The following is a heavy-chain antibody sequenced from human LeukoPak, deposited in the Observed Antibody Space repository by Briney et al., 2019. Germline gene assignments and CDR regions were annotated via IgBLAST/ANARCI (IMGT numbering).Heavy chain of an antibody. Sequence: PGXSLRLSCAASGFTFDDYGMSWVRQAPGKGLEWVSGINWNGGSTGYADSVKGRFTISRDNAKNSLYLQMNSLRAEDTALYYCARDYRGSGWSYYFDYWGQGTLVTVSS. CDR3: ARDYRGSGWSYYFDY. D-gene: IGHD6-19*01. V-gene: IGHV3-20*04. CDR1: GFTFDDYG. J-gene: IGHJ4*02. CDR2: INWNGGST.